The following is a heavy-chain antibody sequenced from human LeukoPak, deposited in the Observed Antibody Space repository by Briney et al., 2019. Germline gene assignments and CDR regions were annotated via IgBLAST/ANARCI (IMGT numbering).Heavy chain of an antibody. V-gene: IGHV3-33*08. J-gene: IGHJ4*02. CDR2: IWYDGSNK. Sequence: GGSLRLSCAASGFTFKNYGMHWVRQAPGKGLEWVAAIWYDGSNKYYADSVKGRFTIFRDNSKNTMYLQVNSLRAEDTAVYYCAREGGPGIAAAPLDYWGQGTLVTVSS. CDR1: GFTFKNYG. D-gene: IGHD6-13*01. CDR3: AREGGPGIAAAPLDY.